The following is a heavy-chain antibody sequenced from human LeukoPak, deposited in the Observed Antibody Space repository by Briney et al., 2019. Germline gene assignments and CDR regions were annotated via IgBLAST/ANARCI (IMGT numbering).Heavy chain of an antibody. CDR1: GFTFSTYA. CDR2: NSGNGGST. V-gene: IGHV3-23*01. D-gene: IGHD3-22*01. J-gene: IGHJ4*02. CDR3: AKTNSSDYSYYFDY. Sequence: GGSLRLSCAASGFTFSTYAMTWVRQAPGKGLEWVSGNSGNGGSTYYADSVKGRFTISRDNPKSTLYLQMNSLRAEDTAVYYCAKTNSSDYSYYFDYWGQGTLVTVSS.